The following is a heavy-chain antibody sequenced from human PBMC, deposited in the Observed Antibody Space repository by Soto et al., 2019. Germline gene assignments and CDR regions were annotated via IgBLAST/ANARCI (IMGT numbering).Heavy chain of an antibody. CDR1: GYTFTSYD. CDR2: MNPNSGNT. D-gene: IGHD3-3*01. J-gene: IGHJ6*03. V-gene: IGHV1-8*01. CDR3: ARGGFWSGCYGGGYYYYMDV. Sequence: ASVKVSCKASGYTFTSYDINWVRQATGQGLEWMGWMNPNSGNTGYAQKFQGRVTMTRNTSISTAYMELSSLRSEDTAVYYCARGGFWSGCYGGGYYYYMDVWGKGTTVTVSS.